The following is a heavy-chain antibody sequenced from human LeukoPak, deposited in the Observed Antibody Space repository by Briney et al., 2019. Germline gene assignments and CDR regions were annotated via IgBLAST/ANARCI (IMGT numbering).Heavy chain of an antibody. Sequence: GGSLRLSCAASGFTFSSYSMNWVRQAPGKGLEWVSSISSSSSYIYYADSVKGRFTISRDNAKNSLYLQMNSLRAEDTAVYYCARGMAVTDFDYWGQGTLVTVSS. CDR2: ISSSSSYI. CDR3: ARGMAVTDFDY. D-gene: IGHD2-21*02. J-gene: IGHJ4*02. V-gene: IGHV3-21*01. CDR1: GFTFSSYS.